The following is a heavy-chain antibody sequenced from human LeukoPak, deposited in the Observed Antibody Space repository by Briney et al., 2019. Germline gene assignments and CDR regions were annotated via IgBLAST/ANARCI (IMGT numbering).Heavy chain of an antibody. J-gene: IGHJ5*02. CDR1: GGSFSGYY. Sequence: SETLSLTCAVYGGSFSGYYWSWIRQPPGKGLEWIGEINHSESTNYNPSLKSRVTISVDTSKNQFSLKPSSVTAADTAVYYCARGLPGGSYRGYNWFDPWGQGTLVTVSS. V-gene: IGHV4-34*01. D-gene: IGHD3-16*02. CDR3: ARGLPGGSYRGYNWFDP. CDR2: INHSEST.